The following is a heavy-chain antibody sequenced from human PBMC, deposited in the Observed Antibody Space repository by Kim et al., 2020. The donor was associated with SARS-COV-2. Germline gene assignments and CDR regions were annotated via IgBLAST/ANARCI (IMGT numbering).Heavy chain of an antibody. V-gene: IGHV6-1*01. D-gene: IGHD5-12*01. CDR2: TYYWSKWST. CDR3: ARGSGYDYWFDP. J-gene: IGHJ5*02. CDR1: GDSVPGNSAA. Sequence: SQTLSLTCAISGDSVPGNSAAWNWIRQSPSRGLEWLGRTYYWSKWSTDYAVSVNSRISINPDTSKNQFSLQLNSVTPEDTAVYYCARGSGYDYWFDPWGQGTLVTVSS.